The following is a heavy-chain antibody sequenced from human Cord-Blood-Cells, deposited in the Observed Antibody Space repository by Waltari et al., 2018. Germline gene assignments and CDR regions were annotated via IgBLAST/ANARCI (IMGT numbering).Heavy chain of an antibody. CDR3: ASTREYYYDSSGYYNAFDI. D-gene: IGHD3-22*01. J-gene: IGHJ3*02. V-gene: IGHV4-39*01. Sequence: QLQLQESGPGLVTPSETLSLTCTVSGGSISSSSYYWGWIRQPPGKGLEWIGSFYYSGSTYYNPSLKSRVTISVDTSKNQFSLKLSSVTAADTAVYYCASTREYYYDSSGYYNAFDIWGQGTMVTVSS. CDR1: GGSISSSSYY. CDR2: FYYSGST.